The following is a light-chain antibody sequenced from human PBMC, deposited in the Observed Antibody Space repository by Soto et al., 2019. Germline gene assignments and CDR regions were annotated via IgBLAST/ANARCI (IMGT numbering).Light chain of an antibody. J-gene: IGLJ1*01. CDR3: QTYDISLGVLYV. V-gene: IGLV1-40*01. CDR1: SSNIGAGYD. Sequence: QSVLTHPPSVSGAPGQRVTISCTGSSSNIGAGYDVHWYQQLPGTAPKLLIYGNTNRPSGVPDRFSGSKSGTSASLAITGLQAEDEADYYCQTYDISLGVLYVFGSGTKLTVL. CDR2: GNT.